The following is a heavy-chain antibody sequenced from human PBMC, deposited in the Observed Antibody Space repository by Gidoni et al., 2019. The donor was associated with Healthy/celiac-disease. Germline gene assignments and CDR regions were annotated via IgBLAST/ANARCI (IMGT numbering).Heavy chain of an antibody. D-gene: IGHD4-17*01. Sequence: QVQLGPSGAEVKKPGSSVKVSCKASGGPFSSYAISWVRRAPGQGLEWMGGNIPIFGTANYAQKFQGRVTITADESTSTAYMELSSLRSEDTAVYYCARDGDYGPPLGYWGQGTLVTVSS. CDR3: ARDGDYGPPLGY. J-gene: IGHJ4*02. CDR1: GGPFSSYA. V-gene: IGHV1-69*01. CDR2: NIPIFGTA.